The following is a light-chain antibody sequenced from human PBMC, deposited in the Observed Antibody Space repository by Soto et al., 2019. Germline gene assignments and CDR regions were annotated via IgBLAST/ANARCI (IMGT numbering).Light chain of an antibody. CDR3: GSYTSASTLV. J-gene: IGLJ1*01. V-gene: IGLV2-14*01. CDR1: SSDVGAYNC. Sequence: QSALTQPASVSGSPGQSITISCTGTSSDVGAYNCVSWYRQHPGKAPKLMIYEVINRPSGVSNRFSGSKSGNTASLTISGLQAEDEADYYCGSYTSASTLVFGTGTKLTVL. CDR2: EVI.